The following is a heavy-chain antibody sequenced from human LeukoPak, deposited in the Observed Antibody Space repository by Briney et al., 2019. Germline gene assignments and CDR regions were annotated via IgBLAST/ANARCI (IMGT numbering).Heavy chain of an antibody. D-gene: IGHD3-10*01. CDR2: INHSGST. Sequence: PSETLSLTCAVYGGSFSGYYWSWIRQPPGKGLEWIGEINHSGSTNYNPSLKSRVTISVDTSKNQFSLKLSSVTAADTAFYYCASDRIWFGESTNEYWGQGTLVTVSS. V-gene: IGHV4-34*01. CDR3: ASDRIWFGESTNEY. J-gene: IGHJ4*02. CDR1: GGSFSGYY.